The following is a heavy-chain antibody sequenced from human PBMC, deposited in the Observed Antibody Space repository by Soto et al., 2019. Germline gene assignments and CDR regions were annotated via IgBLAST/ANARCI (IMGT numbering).Heavy chain of an antibody. CDR2: ISYDGSHE. CDR1: GFNFRSYA. V-gene: IGHV3-30*04. CDR3: ARAGYSSSWNWFDP. D-gene: IGHD6-13*01. Sequence: QVQLVESGGGVVQAGGSLRLSCAASGFNFRSYAMHWVRQAPGKGLEWVAVISYDGSHEYYGDSVKGRITISRDNSKNTLYLQMNRLRGEDTAVYYCARAGYSSSWNWFDPWGQGTLVTVSS. J-gene: IGHJ5*02.